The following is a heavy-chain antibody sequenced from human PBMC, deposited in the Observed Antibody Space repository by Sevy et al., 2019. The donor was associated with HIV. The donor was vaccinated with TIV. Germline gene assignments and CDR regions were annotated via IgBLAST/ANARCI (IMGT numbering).Heavy chain of an antibody. CDR3: ANGPPGGGYDLLVGY. J-gene: IGHJ4*02. D-gene: IGHD3-9*01. V-gene: IGHV3-23*01. CDR2: VSGSGGST. Sequence: GGSLRLSCAASGFTFSSYAMSWVRQAPGKGLEWVSAVSGSGGSTYYADSVKGRFTISRDNSKNTLYLQMNSLRAEDTAVYYCANGPPGGGYDLLVGYWGQGTLVTVSS. CDR1: GFTFSSYA.